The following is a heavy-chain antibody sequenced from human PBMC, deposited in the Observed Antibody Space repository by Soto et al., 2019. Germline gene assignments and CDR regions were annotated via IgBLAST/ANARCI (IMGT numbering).Heavy chain of an antibody. D-gene: IGHD3-3*01. CDR3: ARGEYDFWSGYPYYYYYGMDV. CDR1: GFTFSSYS. CDR2: ISSSSSTI. Sequence: EVQLVESGGGLVQPGGSLRLSCAASGFTFSSYSMNWVRQAPGKGLEWVSYISSSSSTIYYADSVKGRFTISRDNAKNSLYLQMNSLGDEDTAVYYCARGEYDFWSGYPYYYYYGMDVGGQGTTVTVSS. J-gene: IGHJ6*02. V-gene: IGHV3-48*02.